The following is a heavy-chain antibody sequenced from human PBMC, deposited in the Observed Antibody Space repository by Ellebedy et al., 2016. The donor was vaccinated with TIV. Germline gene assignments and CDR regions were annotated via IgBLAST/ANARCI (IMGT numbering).Heavy chain of an antibody. Sequence: AASVKVSCKASGYTFTTYGVTWVRQAPGEGLEWIGWISVYSGTRNYAQKLQGRVTMTTDTSTSTAYMELRSLRSDDTAVYYCARDSYDYTWGSYRLAYYYGLDVWGQGTTVTVSS. J-gene: IGHJ6*02. CDR2: ISVYSGTR. V-gene: IGHV1-18*01. D-gene: IGHD3-16*02. CDR3: ARDSYDYTWGSYRLAYYYGLDV. CDR1: GYTFTTYG.